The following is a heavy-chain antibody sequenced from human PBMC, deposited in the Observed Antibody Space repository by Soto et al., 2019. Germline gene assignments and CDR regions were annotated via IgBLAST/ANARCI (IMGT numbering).Heavy chain of an antibody. CDR2: IIPIFGTA. J-gene: IGHJ6*02. Sequence: GASVKVSCKASGGTFSSYAISWVRQAPGQGLEWMGGIIPIFGTANYAQKFQGRVTITADGSTSTAYMELSSLRSEDTAVYYCARVLSTGTTSDYYYGMDVWGQGTTVTVSS. D-gene: IGHD1-1*01. CDR1: GGTFSSYA. V-gene: IGHV1-69*13. CDR3: ARVLSTGTTSDYYYGMDV.